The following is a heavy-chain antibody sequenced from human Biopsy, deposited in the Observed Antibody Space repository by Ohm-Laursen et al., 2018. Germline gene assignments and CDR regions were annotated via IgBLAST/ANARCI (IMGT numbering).Heavy chain of an antibody. D-gene: IGHD4-23*01. CDR1: GFSFSDYH. Sequence: SLRLSYAAAGFSFSDYHMRWIRQAPGRGLEWVPYISGGGTIYYGDSMKGRVTIPRDNAKNSLYLQMHSLRAEDTAVYYCARDTRWSPYSMDVWGQGTTVTVSS. V-gene: IGHV3-11*01. J-gene: IGHJ6*02. CDR2: ISGGGTI. CDR3: ARDTRWSPYSMDV.